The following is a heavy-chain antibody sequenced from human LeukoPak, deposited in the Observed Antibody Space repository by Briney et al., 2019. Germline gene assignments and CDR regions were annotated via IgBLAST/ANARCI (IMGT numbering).Heavy chain of an antibody. CDR2: IMPLFGTA. CDR3: ARDVHGDYGSGWFDP. D-gene: IGHD4-17*01. Sequence: SVKVSCKTSGGTFNNSAISWVRQAPGQGLEWLGGIMPLFGTAGYAQKFQGRVTITKDESTRTVYLELTSLTSDDTAVYYCARDVHGDYGSGWFDPWGQGTLVSVSS. CDR1: GGTFNNSA. V-gene: IGHV1-69*05. J-gene: IGHJ5*02.